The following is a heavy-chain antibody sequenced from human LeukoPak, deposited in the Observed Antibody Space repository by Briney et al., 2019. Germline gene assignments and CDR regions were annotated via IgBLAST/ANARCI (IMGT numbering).Heavy chain of an antibody. V-gene: IGHV4-34*01. CDR3: ARGWAHYYYYMDV. Sequence: SETLSLTCAVYGGSFSGYYWSWIRQPPGKGLEWIGEINHSGSTNYNPSLKSRVTISVDTSKNQFSLKLSFVTAADTAVYYCARGWAHYYYYMDVWGKGTTVTVSS. J-gene: IGHJ6*03. CDR2: INHSGST. CDR1: GGSFSGYY.